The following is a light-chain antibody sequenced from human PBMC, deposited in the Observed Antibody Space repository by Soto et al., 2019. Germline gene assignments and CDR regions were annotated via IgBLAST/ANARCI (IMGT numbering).Light chain of an antibody. CDR1: SSDVGGYDL. Sequence: QSALAQPRSVSESPGQSVTISCTGTSSDVGGYDLVSWYQQHLGKAPKLMIYDVTKRPSGVPDRFSGSRSGNTASLTISGLQAEDDADYYCCSYAGTYTFYVFGTGTKVTVL. CDR2: DVT. V-gene: IGLV2-11*01. J-gene: IGLJ1*01. CDR3: CSYAGTYTFYV.